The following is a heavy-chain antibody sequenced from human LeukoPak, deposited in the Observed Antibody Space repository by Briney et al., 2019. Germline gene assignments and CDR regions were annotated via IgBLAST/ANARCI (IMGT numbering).Heavy chain of an antibody. J-gene: IGHJ4*02. CDR1: GFTFSSYA. D-gene: IGHD6-19*01. CDR2: ISGSGGST. CDR3: AKSPDVAGTGRFDY. V-gene: IGHV3-23*01. Sequence: PGGSLRVSCAGSGFTFSSYAMNWVRQAPGKGLEWVSCISGSGGSTYYADSVKGRFSISRDGSKNTLYLQMNSLRAEDTAVYYCAKSPDVAGTGRFDYWGQGTLVTVSS.